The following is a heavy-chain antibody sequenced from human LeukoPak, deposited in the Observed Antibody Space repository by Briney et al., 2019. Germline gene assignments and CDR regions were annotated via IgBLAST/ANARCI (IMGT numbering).Heavy chain of an antibody. CDR3: ARGRGYYDSSGKNWFDP. CDR1: GGTFSSYA. D-gene: IGHD3-22*01. Sequence: SVKVSCKASGGTFSSYAISWVRQAPRQWLEWMGRIIPILAIANYAQKFQGRVTITADKSTSTAYMELSSLRSEDTAVYYCARGRGYYDSSGKNWFDPWGQGTLVTVSS. V-gene: IGHV1-69*04. CDR2: IIPILAIA. J-gene: IGHJ5*02.